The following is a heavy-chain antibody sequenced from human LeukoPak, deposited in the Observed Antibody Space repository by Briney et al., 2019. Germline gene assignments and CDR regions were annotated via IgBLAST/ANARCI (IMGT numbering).Heavy chain of an antibody. D-gene: IGHD2-15*01. CDR1: GGTFSSYA. V-gene: IGHV1-69*01. J-gene: IGHJ3*02. CDR2: IIPIFGTA. CDR3: ARDCSGGSCYNDAFDI. Sequence: SVKVSCKASGGTFSSYAISWVRQAPGQGLEWMGGIIPIFGTANYAQKFQGRVTITADESTSTAYMELSSLRSEDTAVYYCARDCSGGSCYNDAFDIWGQGTMVTVSS.